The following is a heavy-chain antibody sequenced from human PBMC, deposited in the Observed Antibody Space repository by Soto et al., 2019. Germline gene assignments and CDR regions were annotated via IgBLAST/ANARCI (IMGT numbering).Heavy chain of an antibody. V-gene: IGHV1-18*01. CDR1: GYTFTSYG. CDR3: ARDADDIVVVPAAISMFDP. Sequence: ASVKVSCKASGYTFTSYGISWVRQAPGQGLEWMGWISAYNGNTNYAQKLQGRVTMTTDTSTSTAYMELRSLRSDDTAVYYCARDADDIVVVPAAISMFDPWGQGTLVTVSS. CDR2: ISAYNGNT. J-gene: IGHJ5*02. D-gene: IGHD2-2*01.